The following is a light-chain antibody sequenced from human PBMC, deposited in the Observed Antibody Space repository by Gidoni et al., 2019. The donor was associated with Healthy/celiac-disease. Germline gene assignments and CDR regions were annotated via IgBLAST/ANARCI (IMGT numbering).Light chain of an antibody. CDR1: QSVSSSY. CDR3: QQYGSSLSLT. V-gene: IGKV3-20*01. J-gene: IGKJ4*01. Sequence: IVLTQSPGTLSLSPGERATLSCRASQSVSSSYLAWYQQKPGQAPRLLIYGASSRATGIPDRFSGSGYGTDFTLTISRLEPEDFAVYYCQQYGSSLSLTFGGXTKVEIK. CDR2: GAS.